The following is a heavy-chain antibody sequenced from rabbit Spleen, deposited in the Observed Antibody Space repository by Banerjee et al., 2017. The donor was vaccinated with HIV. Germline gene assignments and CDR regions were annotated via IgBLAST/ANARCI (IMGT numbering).Heavy chain of an antibody. V-gene: IGHV1S40*01. J-gene: IGHJ6*01. CDR3: ARDTGSSFSSYGMDL. CDR1: GFSFSAGYY. CDR2: IHGGSRNNI. D-gene: IGHD8-1*01. Sequence: QSLEESGGDLVKPGASLTLTCTASGFSFSAGYYMCWVRQAPGKGLEWIACIHGGSRNNIYYASWAKGRLTISKTSSTTVTLQMTSLTVADTATYFCARDTGSSFSSYGMDLWGQGTLVTVS.